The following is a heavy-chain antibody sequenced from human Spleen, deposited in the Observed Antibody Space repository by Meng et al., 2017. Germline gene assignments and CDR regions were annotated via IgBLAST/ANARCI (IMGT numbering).Heavy chain of an antibody. Sequence: QVQLQQWGAGLLKPSATLSPTCAVYGGSFSGYHWDWFRQPPGTGLEWIGEINHSGSTNYNPSLKSRVTISVDTSKNQFSLKLSSVTAADTAVYYCARGTYSSGWAFDYWGQGTLVTVSS. D-gene: IGHD6-19*01. V-gene: IGHV4-34*01. CDR1: GGSFSGYH. CDR3: ARGTYSSGWAFDY. J-gene: IGHJ4*02. CDR2: INHSGST.